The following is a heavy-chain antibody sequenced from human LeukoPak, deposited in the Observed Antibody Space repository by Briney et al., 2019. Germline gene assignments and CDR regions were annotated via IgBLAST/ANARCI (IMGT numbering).Heavy chain of an antibody. D-gene: IGHD3-16*02. Sequence: AGGSLRLSCAASGFTFDEYAMHWVRQAPGKGLEWVSGISWNSDSLGYVDSVKGRFTISRDNAKNSLYLQMNSLRPGDTALYYCAKDSAPGFGGAIAPRGHDYWGQGTLVTVSS. CDR2: ISWNSDSL. CDR3: AKDSAPGFGGAIAPRGHDY. CDR1: GFTFDEYA. V-gene: IGHV3-9*01. J-gene: IGHJ4*02.